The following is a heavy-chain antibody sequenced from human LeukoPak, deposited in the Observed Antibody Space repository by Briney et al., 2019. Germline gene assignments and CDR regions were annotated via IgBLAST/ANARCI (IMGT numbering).Heavy chain of an antibody. V-gene: IGHV3-7*03. CDR3: ARNNGMDV. Sequence: GGSLRLSCAASGFSLSSHWMTWVRQVPGRGPEWVANVSRDGSETYYLDSVKGRFTISKDNAKNSLYLQMNSLRAEDTALYHCARNNGMDVWGQGTTVIVSS. J-gene: IGHJ6*02. CDR1: GFSLSSHW. CDR2: VSRDGSET.